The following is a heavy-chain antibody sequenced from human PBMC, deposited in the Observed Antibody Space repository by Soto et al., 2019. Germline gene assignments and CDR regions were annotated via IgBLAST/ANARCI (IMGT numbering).Heavy chain of an antibody. CDR1: GFTFNNYA. D-gene: IGHD1-26*01. V-gene: IGHV3-23*01. CDR2: ISGSGGST. J-gene: IGHJ4*02. CDR3: AKAASPQRVGPSRVHFDC. Sequence: PGGSLRLSCAASGFTFNNYAMSWVRQAPGKGLEWVSAISGSGGSTYYADFVNGRFAISRDNSKNTLYLQLNTLRAEDTAVYYCAKAASPQRVGPSRVHFDCWGQGTLVTVSS.